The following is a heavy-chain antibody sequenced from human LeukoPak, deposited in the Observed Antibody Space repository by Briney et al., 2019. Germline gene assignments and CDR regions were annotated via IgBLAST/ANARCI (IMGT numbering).Heavy chain of an antibody. V-gene: IGHV3-48*04. CDR3: ARDGGTRLKYSFGYGDY. Sequence: QPGGSLRLSCAASGFTFSSYGMHWVRQAPGKGLEWVSYISSSGDTIYYADSVKGRFTISRDNAKSSLYLQMNSLRAEDTAVYYCARDGGTRLKYSFGYGDYWGQGTLVTVSS. J-gene: IGHJ4*02. D-gene: IGHD3-22*01. CDR2: ISSSGDTI. CDR1: GFTFSSYG.